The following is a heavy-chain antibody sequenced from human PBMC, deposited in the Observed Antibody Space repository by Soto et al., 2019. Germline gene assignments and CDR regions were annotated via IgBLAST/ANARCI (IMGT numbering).Heavy chain of an antibody. CDR3: AKPIAARFGHYYGMDV. D-gene: IGHD6-6*01. CDR2: ISGSGGST. J-gene: IGHJ6*02. Sequence: GGSLRLPCAASGFTFSSYAMSWVRQAPGKGLEWVSAISGSGGSTYYADSVKGRFTISRDNSKNTLYLQMNSLRAEDTAVYYCAKPIAARFGHYYGMDVWGQGTTVTVSS. CDR1: GFTFSSYA. V-gene: IGHV3-23*01.